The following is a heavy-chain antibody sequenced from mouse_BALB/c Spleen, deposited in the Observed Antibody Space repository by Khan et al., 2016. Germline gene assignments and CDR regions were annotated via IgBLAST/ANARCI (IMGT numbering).Heavy chain of an antibody. CDR1: GYTFTSYW. CDR2: IYPGDGDT. Sequence: QVQLKQSGAELARPGASVKLSCKASGYTFTSYWMQWVKQRPGQGLQWIGTIYPGDGDTRYTQKFKGRATLTADKSSSTAYMQLSSLASEASAVYYCARGGYGNYVVAYWGQGTLVTVSA. J-gene: IGHJ3*01. V-gene: IGHV1-87*01. D-gene: IGHD2-1*01. CDR3: ARGGYGNYVVAY.